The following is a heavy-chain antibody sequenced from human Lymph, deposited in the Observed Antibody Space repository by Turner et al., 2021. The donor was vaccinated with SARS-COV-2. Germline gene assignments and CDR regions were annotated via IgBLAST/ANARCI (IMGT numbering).Heavy chain of an antibody. CDR3: ARDLGTYGMDV. J-gene: IGHJ6*02. CDR2: IYSGGTT. Sequence: EVQLVETGGGLIPPGGSLRLSCAASGFIVSRNYMNWVRQAPGKGLEWVSVIYSGGTTYYADSVKGRFTISRDNSKNTLYLQMNSLRVEDTAVYYCARDLGTYGMDVWGQGTTVTVSS. V-gene: IGHV3-53*02. D-gene: IGHD6-13*01. CDR1: GFIVSRNY.